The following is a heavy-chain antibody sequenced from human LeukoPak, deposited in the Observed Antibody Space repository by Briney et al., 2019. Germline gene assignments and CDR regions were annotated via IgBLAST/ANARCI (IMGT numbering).Heavy chain of an antibody. J-gene: IGHJ3*02. CDR2: ISYDGSNK. CDR3: AKDKAAVAVYAFDI. Sequence: PGGSLRLSCAASGFTFSSYGMHWVRQAPGKGLEWGAVISYDGSNKYYADSVKGRFTISRDNSKNTLYLQMNSLRSEDTAVYYCAKDKAAVAVYAFDIWGQGTMVTVSS. D-gene: IGHD6-19*01. V-gene: IGHV3-30*18. CDR1: GFTFSSYG.